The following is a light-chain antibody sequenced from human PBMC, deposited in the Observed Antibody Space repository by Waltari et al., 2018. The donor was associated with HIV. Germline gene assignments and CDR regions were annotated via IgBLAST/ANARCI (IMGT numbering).Light chain of an antibody. J-gene: IGKJ2*03. CDR1: QSLLHSNGYNY. CDR3: MQALQTPYS. CDR2: LGS. V-gene: IGKV2-28*01. Sequence: DIVMTQPPLSLPVTPGEPASISCRSSQSLLHSNGYNYLDWYLQKPGQSPQLLIYLGSNRASGVPNRCSGSGSGTDFTLKISRVEAEDVGVYYCMQALQTPYSFGQGTKLEIK.